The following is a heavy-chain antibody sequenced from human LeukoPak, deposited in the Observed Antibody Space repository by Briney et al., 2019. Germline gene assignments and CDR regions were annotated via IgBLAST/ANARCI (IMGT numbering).Heavy chain of an antibody. V-gene: IGHV4-38-2*02. CDR3: AREGSGYVGEVSDAFDI. CDR1: GYSISSDYY. CDR2: VYRTGST. D-gene: IGHD5-12*01. J-gene: IGHJ3*02. Sequence: SETLSLTCTVSGYSISSDYYWGWIRQPPGKGLEWIGNVYRTGSTYYNPSLTSRVTISIDTSKNQFSLKLSSVTAADTAVYYCAREGSGYVGEVSDAFDIWGQGTMVTVSS.